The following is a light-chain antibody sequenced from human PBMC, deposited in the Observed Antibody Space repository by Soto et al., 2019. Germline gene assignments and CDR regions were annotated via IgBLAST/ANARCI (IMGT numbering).Light chain of an antibody. CDR3: QQYNNWPPPIT. CDR2: DAS. V-gene: IGKV3-15*01. CDR1: QSVSSN. J-gene: IGKJ5*01. Sequence: EIVMTQSPATLSVSPGERATLSCRASQSVSSNLAWYQQKPGQAPRLLIYDASTRATGIPARFSGSGSRTEFTLTISSLQSEDFAVYYCQQYNNWPPPITCGQGTRLEIK.